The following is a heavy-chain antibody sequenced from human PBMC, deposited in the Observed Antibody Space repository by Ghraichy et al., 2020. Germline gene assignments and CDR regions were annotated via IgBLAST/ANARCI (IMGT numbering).Heavy chain of an antibody. CDR1: GYTFTGYY. Sequence: ASVKVSCKTSGYTFTGYYMHWVRQAPGQGLEWMGWINPNSGGTNYAQKFQGRVTMTRDTSISLAYMELSRLRSDDTAVYYCARVPLYDSGRYYNEYYFDYWGQGTLVTVSS. D-gene: IGHD3-10*01. CDR2: INPNSGGT. V-gene: IGHV1-2*02. J-gene: IGHJ4*02. CDR3: ARVPLYDSGRYYNEYYFDY.